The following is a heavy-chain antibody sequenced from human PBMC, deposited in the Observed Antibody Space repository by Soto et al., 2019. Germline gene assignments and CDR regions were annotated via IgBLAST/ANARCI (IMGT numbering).Heavy chain of an antibody. J-gene: IGHJ4*02. V-gene: IGHV4-4*02. CDR2: IYHSGST. Sequence: QVQLQESGPGLVKPSGTLSLTCAVSGGSISSSNWWSWVRQPPGKGLEWIGEIYHSGSTNYNPSLKSRVTIALDKTKNQFSLKLSSVTAADTAVYYCARSPVLEWLSYDYWGQGILATVSS. D-gene: IGHD3-3*01. CDR3: ARSPVLEWLSYDY. CDR1: GGSISSSNW.